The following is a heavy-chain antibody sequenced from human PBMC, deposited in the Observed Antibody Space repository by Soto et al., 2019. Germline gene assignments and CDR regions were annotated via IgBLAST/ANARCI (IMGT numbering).Heavy chain of an antibody. J-gene: IGHJ6*02. CDR3: AKEPLGYCISTSCYAGASEYGMDV. V-gene: IGHV3-23*01. D-gene: IGHD2-2*01. CDR2: ISGSGGST. Sequence: PGGSLRLSCAASGFTFSSYAMSWVRQAPGKGLEWVSAISGSGGSTYYADSVKGRFTISRDNSKNTLCLQMNSLRAEDTAVYYCAKEPLGYCISTSCYAGASEYGMDVWGQGTTVTVSS. CDR1: GFTFSSYA.